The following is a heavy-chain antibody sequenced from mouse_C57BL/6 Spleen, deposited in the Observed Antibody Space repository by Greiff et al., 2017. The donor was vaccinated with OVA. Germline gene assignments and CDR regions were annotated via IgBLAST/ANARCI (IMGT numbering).Heavy chain of an antibody. Sequence: QVQLQQPGAELVRPGTSVKLSCKASGYTFTSYWMHWVKQRPGQGLEWIGVIDPSDSYTNYNQKFKGKATLTVDTSSSTAYMQLSSLTSEDSAVYFCARQPSGYAMDYWGQGTSVTVSS. V-gene: IGHV1-59*01. J-gene: IGHJ4*01. CDR3: ARQPSGYAMDY. CDR1: GYTFTSYW. D-gene: IGHD3-1*01. CDR2: IDPSDSYT.